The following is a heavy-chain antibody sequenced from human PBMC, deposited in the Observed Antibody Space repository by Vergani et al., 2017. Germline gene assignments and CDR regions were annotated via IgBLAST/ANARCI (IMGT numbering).Heavy chain of an antibody. J-gene: IGHJ5*02. CDR2: VSHSGDT. V-gene: IGHV4-38-2*02. Sequence: QVKLQESGPGLVKPSETLSLTCTVSGASISSGNNWGWIRQPPGKGLEWISSVSHSGDTYFTPSLKGLVSISMETSKNYFFLTLSSVTAADTTMYYCARRSSSYYFDIWGQGVLITVSS. CDR3: ARRSSSYYFDI. CDR1: GASISSGNN. D-gene: IGHD3-22*01.